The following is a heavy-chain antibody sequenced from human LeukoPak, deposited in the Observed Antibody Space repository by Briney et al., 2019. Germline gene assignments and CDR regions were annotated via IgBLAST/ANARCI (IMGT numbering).Heavy chain of an antibody. V-gene: IGHV4-59*08. CDR2: IYYSGST. J-gene: IGHJ4*02. Sequence: PSETLSLTCTVSGGSMSPYHWGWIRQPPGKGREWTGYIYYSGSTNYNPSLKSRVNISVDTSKNQFSLKLSSLPAADTAIYYCARAVSARFDYWGQGTLLTVSS. CDR1: GGSMSPYH. D-gene: IGHD6-19*01. CDR3: ARAVSARFDY.